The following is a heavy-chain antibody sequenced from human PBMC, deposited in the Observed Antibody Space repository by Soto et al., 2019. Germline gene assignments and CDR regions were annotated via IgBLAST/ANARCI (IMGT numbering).Heavy chain of an antibody. CDR1: GGSVSSYY. Sequence: PSETLSLTCTVSGGSVSSYYWSWIRQPPGKGLEWIGYVYYTGTTNYNPSLKSRVTMSADTSKSQLSLRLSSVTAADTAMYYCVRLRNYFGSVVYYYGMDVWGPGTTVTVSS. D-gene: IGHD3-10*01. J-gene: IGHJ6*02. CDR2: VYYTGTT. CDR3: VRLRNYFGSVVYYYGMDV. V-gene: IGHV4-59*02.